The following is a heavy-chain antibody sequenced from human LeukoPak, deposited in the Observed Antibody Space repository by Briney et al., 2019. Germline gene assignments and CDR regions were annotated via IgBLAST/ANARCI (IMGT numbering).Heavy chain of an antibody. CDR2: IYYSGST. Sequence: SETLSLTCTVSGGSISSYYWNWIRQPPGKGLEWIGYIYYSGSTNYNPSLKSRVTTSVDTSKNQFSLKLSSVTAADTAVYYCASCSGGSCRKTYYYYMDVWGKGTTVTVSS. CDR3: ASCSGGSCRKTYYYYMDV. CDR1: GGSISSYY. D-gene: IGHD2-15*01. J-gene: IGHJ6*03. V-gene: IGHV4-59*12.